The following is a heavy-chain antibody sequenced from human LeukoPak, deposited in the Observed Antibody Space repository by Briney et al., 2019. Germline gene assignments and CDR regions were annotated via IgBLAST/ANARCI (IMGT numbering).Heavy chain of an antibody. CDR1: GYTFTGYY. CDR3: ARGEMITFGGVIVISTFDI. D-gene: IGHD3-16*02. J-gene: IGHJ3*02. V-gene: IGHV1-2*02. CDR2: INPDSGGT. Sequence: ASVTVSFKTSGYTFTGYYIQWVRQAPGQGLEWMGYINPDSGGTNYAQEFQGRVTMTRDTSISTAYMELNRLRSDDTAVYYCARGEMITFGGVIVISTFDIWGQGTMVTVS.